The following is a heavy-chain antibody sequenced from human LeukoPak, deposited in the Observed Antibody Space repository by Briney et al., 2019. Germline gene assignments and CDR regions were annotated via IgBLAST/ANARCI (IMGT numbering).Heavy chain of an antibody. CDR3: ARDPGYCSSTSCSDAFDI. J-gene: IGHJ3*02. D-gene: IGHD2-2*01. CDR2: IYTSGST. V-gene: IGHV4-4*07. CDR1: GGSISSYY. Sequence: SETLSLTCTVSGGSISSYYWSWIRQPAGKGLEWIGRIYTSGSTNYNPSLKSRVTMSVDTSKNQFSLKLSSVTAADTAVYYCARDPGYCSSTSCSDAFDIWGQGTMVTVSS.